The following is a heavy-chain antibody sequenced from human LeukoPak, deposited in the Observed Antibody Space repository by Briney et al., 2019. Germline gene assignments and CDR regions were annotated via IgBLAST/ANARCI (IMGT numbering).Heavy chain of an antibody. V-gene: IGHV3-30-3*01. Sequence: GRSLRLSCAASGFTFSSYAMHWVRQTPGKGLEWVAVISYDGSNKYYADSVKGRFTISRDNSKNTLYLQMNSLRAEDTAVYYCARGYVDILPGPLALGGAFDIWGQGTMVTVSS. CDR2: ISYDGSNK. CDR1: GFTFSSYA. CDR3: ARGYVDILPGPLALGGAFDI. D-gene: IGHD3-9*01. J-gene: IGHJ3*02.